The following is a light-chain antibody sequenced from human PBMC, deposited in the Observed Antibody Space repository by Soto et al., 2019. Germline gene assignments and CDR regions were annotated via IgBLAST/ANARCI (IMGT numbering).Light chain of an antibody. CDR1: SSDVGSYNL. J-gene: IGLJ3*02. CDR2: EGY. CDR3: CSYAGGSTLV. Sequence: QSVLTQPASVSGSPGQSITISCTGTSSDVGSYNLVSWYQHYPGKAPKLMIFEGYKRPSGVSNRFSGSKSGNTASLTVSALQPEDEAHYYCCSYAGGSTLVFGGGTQLTVL. V-gene: IGLV2-23*01.